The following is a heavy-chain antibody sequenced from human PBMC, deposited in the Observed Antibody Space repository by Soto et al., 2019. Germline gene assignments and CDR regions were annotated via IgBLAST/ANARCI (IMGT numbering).Heavy chain of an antibody. CDR1: GGSISSGGYY. J-gene: IGHJ3*02. D-gene: IGHD3-10*01. V-gene: IGHV4-31*03. Sequence: SETLSLTCTVSGGSISSGGYYWSWIRQHPGKGLEWIGYIYYSGSTYYNPSLESRVTISVDTSKNQFSLKLSSVTAADTAVYYCAREGITMVRGMNAFDIWGQGTMVTVSS. CDR3: AREGITMVRGMNAFDI. CDR2: IYYSGST.